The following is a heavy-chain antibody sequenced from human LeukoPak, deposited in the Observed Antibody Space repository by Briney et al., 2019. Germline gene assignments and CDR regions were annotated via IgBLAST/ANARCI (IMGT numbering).Heavy chain of an antibody. D-gene: IGHD3-22*01. V-gene: IGHV1-18*01. Sequence: ASVKVSCKASGYTFTSYGVRWVRQAPGQGLGWMGWISAYNGNTNYAQRLQGRVTMTTDTSTSTAYMALRSLRSDDTAVYYWARVRGGYPLASDYWGQGTLVTVSS. CDR2: ISAYNGNT. CDR3: ARVRGGYPLASDY. CDR1: GYTFTSYG. J-gene: IGHJ4*02.